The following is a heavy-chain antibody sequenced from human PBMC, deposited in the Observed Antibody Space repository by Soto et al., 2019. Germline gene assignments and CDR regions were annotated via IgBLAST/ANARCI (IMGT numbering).Heavy chain of an antibody. J-gene: IGHJ6*02. CDR2: ISWNSDYI. D-gene: IGHD6-19*01. CDR3: AKDMTGSRRAVDGNIPSYYYAIDV. V-gene: IGHV3-9*01. CDR1: GFTFDDYA. Sequence: EVQLVESGGGLVQPGRSLRLSCAASGFTFDDYAMHWVRQAPGKGLEWVAGISWNSDYIGYADSVRGRFAISRDNAKKYLDLQVNGLRPEDTALYYCAKDMTGSRRAVDGNIPSYYYAIDVWGQGTTVTVSS.